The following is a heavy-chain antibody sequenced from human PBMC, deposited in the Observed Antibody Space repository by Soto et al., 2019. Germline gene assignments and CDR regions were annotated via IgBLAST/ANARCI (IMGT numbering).Heavy chain of an antibody. CDR3: ARKDKTGYFNWFGP. CDR1: GYRFTSYW. V-gene: IGHV5-51*01. Sequence: GESLKISCRTSGYRFTSYWIAWVRQMPGKGLEWMGIIFPSDSDTRYSPSFQGQVTISADRSTSTVFLQWASLKASDTAVYFCARKDKTGYFNWFGPWGQGTLVTVSS. CDR2: IFPSDSDT. D-gene: IGHD3-9*01. J-gene: IGHJ5*02.